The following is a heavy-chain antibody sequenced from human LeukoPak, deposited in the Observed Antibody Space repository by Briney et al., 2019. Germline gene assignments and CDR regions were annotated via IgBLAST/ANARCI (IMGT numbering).Heavy chain of an antibody. CDR2: ISYDGSNK. J-gene: IGHJ3*02. Sequence: PGGSLRLSCAASGFTFSSYAMHWVRQAPGKGLEWVAVISYDGSNKYYADSVKGRFTISRDNSKNTLYLQMNSLRAEDSAVYYCARTGSRLVRGAFDIWGQGTMVTVSS. V-gene: IGHV3-30-3*01. CDR1: GFTFSSYA. D-gene: IGHD6-19*01. CDR3: ARTGSRLVRGAFDI.